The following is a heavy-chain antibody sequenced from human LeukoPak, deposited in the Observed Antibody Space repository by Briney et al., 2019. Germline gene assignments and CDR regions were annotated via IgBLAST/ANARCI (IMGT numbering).Heavy chain of an antibody. CDR2: ISSSSSYI. D-gene: IGHD6-19*01. Sequence: GGSLRLSCAASGFTFSSYSMNWVRQAPGKGLEWVSSISSSSSYIYYADSVKGRFTISRDNAKNSLYLQMNSLRAEDTAVYYCAKTLARAGTLNWFDPWGQGTLVTVSS. CDR3: AKTLARAGTLNWFDP. CDR1: GFTFSSYS. J-gene: IGHJ5*02. V-gene: IGHV3-21*01.